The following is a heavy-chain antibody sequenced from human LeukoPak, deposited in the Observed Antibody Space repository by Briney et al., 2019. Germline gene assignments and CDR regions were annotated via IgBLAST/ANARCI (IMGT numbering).Heavy chain of an antibody. CDR1: GFSFSNYA. Sequence: PGGSLRLSCAASGFSFSNYAMHWVRQAPGKGLEWVAFIRYDGNNKYYADSVKGRFTISRDNSKNMLYLEMKSLRPEDTAVYYCAKNGPDYIWGNYLDYWGQGTLVTVSS. V-gene: IGHV3-30*02. CDR3: AKNGPDYIWGNYLDY. CDR2: IRYDGNNK. J-gene: IGHJ4*02. D-gene: IGHD3-16*01.